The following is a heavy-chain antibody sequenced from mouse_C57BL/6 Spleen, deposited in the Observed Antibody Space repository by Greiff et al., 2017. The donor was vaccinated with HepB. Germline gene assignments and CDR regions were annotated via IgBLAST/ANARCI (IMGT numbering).Heavy chain of an antibody. CDR1: GYTFTSYW. J-gene: IGHJ3*01. D-gene: IGHD2-4*01. CDR2: INPGSGST. V-gene: IGHV1-55*01. CDR3: ARAIYYDYPWFAY. Sequence: VQLQQPGAELVKPGASVKMPCKASGYTFTSYWITWVKQRPGQGLEWIGDINPGSGSTNYNEKFKSKATLTVDTSSSTAYMQLSSLTSEDSAVYYCARAIYYDYPWFAYWGQGTLVTVSA.